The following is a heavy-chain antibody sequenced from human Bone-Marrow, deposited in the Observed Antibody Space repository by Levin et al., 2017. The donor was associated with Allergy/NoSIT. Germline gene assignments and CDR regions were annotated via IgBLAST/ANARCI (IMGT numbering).Heavy chain of an antibody. Sequence: GGSLRLSCASSGFIFGTYAMTWVRQTPGKGLEWVSTVSGDGRTTYYADSVRGRFTISRDNSNNNLYLEMNTLRAEDTAVYFCTKDRPGLPTAENDGLDVWGQGTTVTVSS. D-gene: IGHD3-16*01. CDR3: TKDRPGLPTAENDGLDV. CDR2: VSGDGRTT. J-gene: IGHJ3*01. V-gene: IGHV3-23*01. CDR1: GFIFGTYA.